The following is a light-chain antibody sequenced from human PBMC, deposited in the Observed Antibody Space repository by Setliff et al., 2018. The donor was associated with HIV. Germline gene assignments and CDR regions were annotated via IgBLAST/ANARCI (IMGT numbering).Light chain of an antibody. J-gene: IGLJ3*02. V-gene: IGLV1-40*01. Sequence: QSALTQPPSVSGAPGDRVTISCTGNSSNIGSGNDVHWYQQFPGTAPRIVISTNDNRPSRVPDRFSGSRSGTSASLAITGLQPEDEADYYCQSYDTLTNSRVFGGGTKVTVL. CDR3: QSYDTLTNSRV. CDR1: SSNIGSGND. CDR2: TND.